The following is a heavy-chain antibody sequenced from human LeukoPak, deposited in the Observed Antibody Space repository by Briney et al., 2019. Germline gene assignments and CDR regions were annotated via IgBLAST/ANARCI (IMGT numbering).Heavy chain of an antibody. CDR2: ISGSGGGT. D-gene: IGHD3-3*01. J-gene: IGHJ4*02. CDR3: AKAVWSGDFWSVYYTGEDY. Sequence: GGSLRLSCAASGFTFSSYAMSWVRQAPGKGLEWVSTISGSGGGTYYADSVKGRSTISRDNSKNTLYLQMSSLRAEDTAVYYCAKAVWSGDFWSVYYTGEDYWGQGTLVTVSS. CDR1: GFTFSSYA. V-gene: IGHV3-23*01.